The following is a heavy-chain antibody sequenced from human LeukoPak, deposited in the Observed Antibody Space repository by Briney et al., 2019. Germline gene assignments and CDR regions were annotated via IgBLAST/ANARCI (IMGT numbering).Heavy chain of an antibody. CDR3: ARRPTVTTFFDY. CDR1: GGSISSYY. J-gene: IGHJ4*02. D-gene: IGHD2/OR15-2a*01. V-gene: IGHV4-59*01. CDR2: IYNSGST. Sequence: SETLSLTCTVSGGSISSYYWSWIRQPPGKGLEWIGYIYNSGSTNYNPSLKSRVTISVDTSKNQFSLKVSSVTAANTAVYYCARRPTVTTFFDYWGQGTLVTVSS.